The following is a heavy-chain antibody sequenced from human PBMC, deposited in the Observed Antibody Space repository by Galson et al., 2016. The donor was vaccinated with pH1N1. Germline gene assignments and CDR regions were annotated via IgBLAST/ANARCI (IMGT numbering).Heavy chain of an antibody. CDR3: ASLVRGIYPVPLYYLDF. CDR1: GGSLSSRNFY. J-gene: IGHJ4*02. V-gene: IGHV4-39*01. CDR2: IHYSGFT. Sequence: SETLSLTCTVSGGSLSSRNFYGGWIRQPPGKGLEWIGTIHYSGFTHYNSSLQSRVTISVDTSENQFSLRLSSGTAADTAVYYCASLVRGIYPVPLYYLDFWGLGTLFTVSS. D-gene: IGHD1-26*01.